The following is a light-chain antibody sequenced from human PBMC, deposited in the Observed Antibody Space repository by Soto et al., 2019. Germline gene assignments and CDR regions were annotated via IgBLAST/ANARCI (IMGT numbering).Light chain of an antibody. CDR2: EAS. J-gene: IGKJ1*01. CDR1: QNIRTY. V-gene: IGKV1-39*01. Sequence: DIQMTQSPSSLSASVGDRVTITCRASQNIRTYVNWYQQKPGRPPKLLIFEASRLQSGVPSRFSGSGSGTDFTLTITSLQPEDFATYYCQQTYITLWTFGQGTKVDIK. CDR3: QQTYITLWT.